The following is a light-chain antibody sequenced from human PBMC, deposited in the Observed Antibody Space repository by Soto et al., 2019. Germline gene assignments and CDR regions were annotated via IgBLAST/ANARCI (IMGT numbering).Light chain of an antibody. V-gene: IGLV1-51*01. CDR2: DNN. Sequence: QSVLTQPPSVSAAPGQKVTISCSGSSSNIGNNYVSWYQQLPGTAPKLLIYDNNKRPSGIPDRFSGSKSGTSASLGITGLQTGDEADYYCGTWDSSLSAGVFGTGTKFTV. J-gene: IGLJ1*01. CDR1: SSNIGNNY. CDR3: GTWDSSLSAGV.